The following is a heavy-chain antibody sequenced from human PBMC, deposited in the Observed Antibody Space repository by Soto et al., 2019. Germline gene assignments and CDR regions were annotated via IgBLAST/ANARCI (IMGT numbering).Heavy chain of an antibody. J-gene: IGHJ3*02. CDR3: AKLYGDYVGDAFDI. Sequence: AWGSLRLSCAASGFTFISYAMIWFRHTPLKWLEWVSAISGSGGSTYYADSVKGRFTISRDNSKNTLYLQMNSLRAEDTAVYYCAKLYGDYVGDAFDIWGQGTMVTVSS. CDR2: ISGSGGST. CDR1: GFTFISYA. V-gene: IGHV3-23*01. D-gene: IGHD4-17*01.